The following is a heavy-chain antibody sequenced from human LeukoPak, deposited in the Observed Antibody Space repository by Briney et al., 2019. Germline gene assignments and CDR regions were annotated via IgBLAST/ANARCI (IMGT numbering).Heavy chain of an antibody. Sequence: PSETLSLTCAVYGGSFSGYYWSWIRQPPGKGLEWIGEINHSGSTYYNPSLKSRVTISVDTSKNQFSLKLSSVTAADTAVYYCARFTLRFLEWLLWDAFDIWGQGTMVTVSS. CDR2: INHSGST. CDR1: GGSFSGYY. J-gene: IGHJ3*02. V-gene: IGHV4-34*01. CDR3: ARFTLRFLEWLLWDAFDI. D-gene: IGHD3-3*01.